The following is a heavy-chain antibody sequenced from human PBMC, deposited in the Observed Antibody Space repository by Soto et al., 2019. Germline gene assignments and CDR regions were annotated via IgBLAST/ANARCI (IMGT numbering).Heavy chain of an antibody. CDR3: ARRHVTAAVFDY. V-gene: IGHV2-5*02. CDR2: IYWDDDK. J-gene: IGHJ4*02. Sequence: QITLKESGPTLVKPTQTRTLTCTFSGFSLSTSGVGVGWIRQPPGKAPEWLALIYWDDDKTYSPSLNRRLTITKHPSKNQVVLTMTHMYTVSTATYCYARRHVTAAVFDYWGQGTLVTVSS. D-gene: IGHD6-25*01. CDR1: GFSLSTSGVG.